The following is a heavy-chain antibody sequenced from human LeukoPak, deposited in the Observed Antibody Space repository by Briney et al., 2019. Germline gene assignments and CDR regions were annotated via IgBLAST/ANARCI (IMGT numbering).Heavy chain of an antibody. CDR1: GFTFSSYA. CDR2: ISYDGSNK. Sequence: GGSLRLSCAASGFTFSSYAMSWVRQAPGKGLEWVAVISYDGSNKYYADSVKGRFTISRDNSKNTLYLQMNSLRAEDTAVYYCVRDTDSSGLYFDYWGQGTLVTVSS. V-gene: IGHV3-30*04. D-gene: IGHD3-22*01. CDR3: VRDTDSSGLYFDY. J-gene: IGHJ4*02.